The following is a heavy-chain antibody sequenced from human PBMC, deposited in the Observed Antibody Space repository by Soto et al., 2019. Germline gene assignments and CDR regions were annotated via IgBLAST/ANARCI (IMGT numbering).Heavy chain of an antibody. CDR2: IIPIFGTA. D-gene: IGHD3-3*01. CDR3: ARTTITGVLDI. J-gene: IGHJ3*02. Sequence: VKVDWKGAGDACSCYAISWLRQAPGQGLEWMGGIIPIFGTANYAQKFQGRVTITADESTSTAYMELSSLRSEDTAVYYCARTTITGVLDIWGQGTMVTVSS. V-gene: IGHV1-69*01. CDR1: GDACSCYA.